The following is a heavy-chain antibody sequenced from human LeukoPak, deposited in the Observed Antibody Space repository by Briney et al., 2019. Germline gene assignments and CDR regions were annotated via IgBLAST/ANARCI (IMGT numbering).Heavy chain of an antibody. V-gene: IGHV4-34*01. CDR3: ARVARYSYLGTTGYYYMGV. J-gene: IGHJ6*03. CDR2: INHSGST. D-gene: IGHD1-26*01. Sequence: SETLSLTCAVYGGSFSGYYWSWIRQPPGKGLEWIGEINHSGSTNYNPSLKSRVTISVDTSKNQFSLKLSSVTAADTAVYYCARVARYSYLGTTGYYYMGVWGKGTTVTVSS. CDR1: GGSFSGYY.